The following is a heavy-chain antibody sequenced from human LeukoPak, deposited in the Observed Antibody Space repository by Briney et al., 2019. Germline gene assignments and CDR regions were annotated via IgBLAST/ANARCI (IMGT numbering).Heavy chain of an antibody. J-gene: IGHJ6*02. CDR1: GHTLTGHY. D-gene: IGHD2-15*01. CDR3: ASVGVVADYGLDV. Sequence: GASVTVSFKASGHTLTGHYLHWVRQAPGQGLEWMGWINPNTGATTYAQRFQGRVTLTRDTSISTAYMDLSRLRPDDTAVYYCASVGVVADYGLDVWGQGTTVTVSS. CDR2: INPNTGAT. V-gene: IGHV1-2*02.